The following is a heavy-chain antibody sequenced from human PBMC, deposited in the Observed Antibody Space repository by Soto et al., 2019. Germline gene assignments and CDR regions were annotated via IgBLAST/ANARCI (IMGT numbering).Heavy chain of an antibody. V-gene: IGHV3-30-3*01. Sequence: QVQLVESGGGVVQPGRSLRLSCAASGFTFSSYAMHWVRQAPGKGLEWVAVISYDGSNKYYADSVKGRFTISRDNSKNTLYLQMNSLRAEDTAVYYCASDFAVGGSYGHWGQGTLVTVSS. J-gene: IGHJ1*01. CDR3: ASDFAVGGSYGH. D-gene: IGHD1-26*01. CDR2: ISYDGSNK. CDR1: GFTFSSYA.